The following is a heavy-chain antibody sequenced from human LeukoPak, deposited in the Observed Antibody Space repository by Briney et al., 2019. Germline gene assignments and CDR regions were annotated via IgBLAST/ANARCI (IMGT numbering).Heavy chain of an antibody. CDR1: GFTFDDYA. Sequence: TGGSLRLSCAASGFTFDDYAMHWVRQAPGKGLEWVSLIRGDGGSTYYADSVKGRFTISRDNSKNSLFLQMNSLRTDDTALYYCAKDVAVVAAKNLDHWGQGTLVTVSS. CDR2: IRGDGGST. J-gene: IGHJ4*02. CDR3: AKDVAVVAAKNLDH. D-gene: IGHD2-21*02. V-gene: IGHV3-43*02.